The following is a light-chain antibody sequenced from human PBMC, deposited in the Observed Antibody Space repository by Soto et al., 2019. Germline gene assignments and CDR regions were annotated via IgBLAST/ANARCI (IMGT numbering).Light chain of an antibody. CDR3: CSYAGSYSSL. CDR1: XXDVGGSNY. CDR2: DVS. J-gene: IGLJ3*02. V-gene: IGLV2-11*01. Sequence: QSALTQPHSVSGSPGQSVTISCXGTXXDVGGSNYVSWYQQHPGKAPKLMIYDVSKRPSGVPDRFSGSKSGNTASLTISGLQAEDEADYYCCSYAGSYSSLFGGGTKVTVL.